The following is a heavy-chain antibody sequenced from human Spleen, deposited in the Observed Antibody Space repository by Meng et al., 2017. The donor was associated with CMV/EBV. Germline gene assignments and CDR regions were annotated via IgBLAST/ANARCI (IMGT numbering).Heavy chain of an antibody. Sequence: SETLSLTCALYGGSFSDYYWGWIRQPPGKGLEWIGEINHSGSTNYNPSLKSRVTISLDTSKNQFSLKLNSVTAADTAVYYCARGSTSFTMIVVVITAASLAYDCWGQGTLVTVSS. J-gene: IGHJ4*02. CDR3: ARGSTSFTMIVVVITAASLAYDC. D-gene: IGHD3-22*01. CDR2: INHSGST. V-gene: IGHV4-34*01. CDR1: GGSFSDYY.